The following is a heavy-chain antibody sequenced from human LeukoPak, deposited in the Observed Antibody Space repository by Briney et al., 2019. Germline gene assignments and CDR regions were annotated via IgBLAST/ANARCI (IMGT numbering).Heavy chain of an antibody. D-gene: IGHD3-10*01. CDR1: GYTFTGYY. CDR2: INPNSGDT. V-gene: IGHV1-2*02. J-gene: IGHJ4*02. Sequence: ASLKVSCKASGYTFTGYYIHWVRQAPGQGLQWMGWINPNSGDTHFTQNFQGRVTMTTDTSITTAYMELSRLRSDDTAVYYCARGGNYDSGTYTAFDYWGQGALVTVSS. CDR3: ARGGNYDSGTYTAFDY.